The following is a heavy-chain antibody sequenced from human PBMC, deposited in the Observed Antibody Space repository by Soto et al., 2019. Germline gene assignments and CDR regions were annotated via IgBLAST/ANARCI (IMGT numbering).Heavy chain of an antibody. CDR2: ISAYNGNT. Sequence: GASVKVSCKASGYTFTSYGISWVRQAPGQGLEWMGWISAYNGNTNYAQKLQGRVTMTTGTSTSTAYMELRSLRSDDTAVYYCARVGRGERVADAFDIWGQGTMVTVSS. CDR3: ARVGRGERVADAFDI. CDR1: GYTFTSYG. D-gene: IGHD1-26*01. J-gene: IGHJ3*02. V-gene: IGHV1-18*01.